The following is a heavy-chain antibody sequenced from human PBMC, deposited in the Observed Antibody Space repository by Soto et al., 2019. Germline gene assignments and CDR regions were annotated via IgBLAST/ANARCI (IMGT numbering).Heavy chain of an antibody. CDR2: INHSGST. Sequence: SETLSLTCAVYGGSFSGCDWSWIRQPPGKGLEWIGEINHSGSTNYNPSLKSRVTISVDTSKNQFSLKLSSVTAADTAVYYCARGRPRWLQSDYPCFDYWGQGTLVTVSS. CDR1: GGSFSGCD. CDR3: ARGRPRWLQSDYPCFDY. J-gene: IGHJ4*02. V-gene: IGHV4-34*01. D-gene: IGHD5-12*01.